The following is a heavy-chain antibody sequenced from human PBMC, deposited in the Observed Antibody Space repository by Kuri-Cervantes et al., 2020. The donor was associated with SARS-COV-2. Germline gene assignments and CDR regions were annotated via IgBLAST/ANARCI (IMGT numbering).Heavy chain of an antibody. CDR3: ARADPSITIFGVVIIGAFDI. J-gene: IGHJ3*02. V-gene: IGHV4-31*02. CDR1: GGSFSGYY. CDR2: IYYSGST. D-gene: IGHD3-3*01. Sequence: SQTLSLTCAVFGGSFSGYYWSWIRQHPGKGLEWIGYIYYSGSTYYNPSLKSRVTISVDTSKNQFSLKLSFVTAADTAVYYCARADPSITIFGVVIIGAFDIWGQGTMVTVSS.